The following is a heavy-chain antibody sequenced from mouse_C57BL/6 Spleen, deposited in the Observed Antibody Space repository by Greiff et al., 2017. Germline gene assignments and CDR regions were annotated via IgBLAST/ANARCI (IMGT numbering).Heavy chain of an antibody. CDR1: GYTFTDYY. Sequence: QVQLQQSGAELVRPGASVKLSCKASGYTFTDYYINWVKQRPGQGLEWIARIYPGSGNTYYNEKFKGKATLTAEKSSSTASMQLSSLTSEDSSVYFWARRAALDYFDYWGQGTTRTVSS. J-gene: IGHJ2*01. CDR2: IYPGSGNT. V-gene: IGHV1-76*01. D-gene: IGHD3-1*01. CDR3: ARRAALDYFDY.